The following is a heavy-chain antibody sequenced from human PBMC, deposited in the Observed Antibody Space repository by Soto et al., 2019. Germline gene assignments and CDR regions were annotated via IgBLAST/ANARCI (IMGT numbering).Heavy chain of an antibody. CDR3: ARAPLHIVVVTAALEPWYFDL. V-gene: IGHV4-30-2*01. J-gene: IGHJ2*01. CDR1: GGSISSGGYS. D-gene: IGHD2-21*02. CDR2: IYHSGST. Sequence: QLQLQESGSGLVKPSQTLSLTCAVSGGSISSGGYSWSWIRQPPGKGLEWIGYIYHSGSTYYNPSLKSRVTKSVDRSKNQFSLKLSSVTAADTAVYYCARAPLHIVVVTAALEPWYFDLWGRGTLVTVSS.